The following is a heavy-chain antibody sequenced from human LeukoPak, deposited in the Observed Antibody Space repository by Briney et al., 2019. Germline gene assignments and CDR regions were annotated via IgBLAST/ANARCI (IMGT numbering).Heavy chain of an antibody. CDR3: ARDREYTDYLHNWFDP. D-gene: IGHD4-11*01. Sequence: GGSLRLSCAASGFTFDDYGMSWIRQGPGKGLEWVSGINWNGGSIGYADSVKGRFTISRDNAKNSLFLQMNSLRAKDTALYYCARDREYTDYLHNWFDPWGQGTLVTVSS. CDR1: GFTFDDYG. J-gene: IGHJ5*02. V-gene: IGHV3-20*04. CDR2: INWNGGSI.